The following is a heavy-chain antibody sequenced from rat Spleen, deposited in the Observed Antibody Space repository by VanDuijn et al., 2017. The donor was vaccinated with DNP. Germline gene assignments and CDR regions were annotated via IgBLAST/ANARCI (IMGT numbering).Heavy chain of an antibody. V-gene: IGHV5-58*01. CDR1: GFTFSSYW. Sequence: EVQLVETGGGLVQPGRSLKLSCVASGFTFSSYWIYWIRQAPGKGLEWVTSINTDGGSTYYRDSVKGRFTISRDNAENTVYLQMNSLRSEDTATYYCARNYGGYRPWDYWGQGVMVTVSS. D-gene: IGHD1-11*01. J-gene: IGHJ2*01. CDR2: INTDGGST. CDR3: ARNYGGYRPWDY.